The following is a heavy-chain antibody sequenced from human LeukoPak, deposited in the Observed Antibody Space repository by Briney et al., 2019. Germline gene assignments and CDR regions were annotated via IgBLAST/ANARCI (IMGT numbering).Heavy chain of an antibody. V-gene: IGHV3-23*01. CDR1: GFTFSTYA. Sequence: GGSLRLSCAASGFTFSTYAMTWVRQAPEKGLEWVSSISGSGGSTYYADSVKGRFTISRDNSKNTLHLQMNSLSAEDTAVYYCAKVPGWGYDSSGFPDYWGQGILVTVSS. J-gene: IGHJ4*02. CDR2: ISGSGGST. D-gene: IGHD3-22*01. CDR3: AKVPGWGYDSSGFPDY.